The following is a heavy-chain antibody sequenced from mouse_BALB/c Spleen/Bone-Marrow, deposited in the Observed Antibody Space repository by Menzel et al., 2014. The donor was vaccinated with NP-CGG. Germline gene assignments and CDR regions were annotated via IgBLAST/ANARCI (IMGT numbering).Heavy chain of an antibody. Sequence: DVKLVESGGGLVQPGGSRKLSCAASGFTFSRFGMHWVRQAPEKGLEWVAYISSGSSTIYYADTVKDRFTISRDNPKNTLFLQMTSLRSEDAAMYYCARKHYCSGFAYWGQGTLVTVSA. CDR2: ISSGSSTI. CDR3: ARKHYCSGFAY. D-gene: IGHD3-2*02. J-gene: IGHJ3*01. V-gene: IGHV5-17*02. CDR1: GFTFSRFG.